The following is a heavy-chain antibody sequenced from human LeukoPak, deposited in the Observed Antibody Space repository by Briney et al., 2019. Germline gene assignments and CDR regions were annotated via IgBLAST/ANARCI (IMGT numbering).Heavy chain of an antibody. J-gene: IGHJ3*02. D-gene: IGHD3-22*01. CDR1: GYSFTTYW. CDR3: ARHWTYHSSGSAFDI. V-gene: IGHV5-51*01. Sequence: GESLKISCKGSGYSFTTYWIGWVRQMPGKGLEWMGIIYPDDSDTNTRYSPSFQGQVTISVDKSITTAYLQWSSLKASDTAMYYCARHWTYHSSGSAFDIWGQGTLVTVSS. CDR2: IYPDDSDTNT.